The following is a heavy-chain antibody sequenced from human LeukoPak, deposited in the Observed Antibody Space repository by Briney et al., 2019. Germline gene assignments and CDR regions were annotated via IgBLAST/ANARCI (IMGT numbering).Heavy chain of an antibody. CDR3: ARDKAVTRPYYQYYMDV. V-gene: IGHV4-59*11. CDR1: GGSISSHY. J-gene: IGHJ6*03. CDR2: MYYSGST. D-gene: IGHD4-11*01. Sequence: PSETLSLTCTVSGGSISSHYWSWIRQRPGKGQEWIGYMYYSGSTSYNPSLKSRVAISVDTSKNQFSLKLSSATAADTAVYYCARDKAVTRPYYQYYMDVWGKGTTVTVSS.